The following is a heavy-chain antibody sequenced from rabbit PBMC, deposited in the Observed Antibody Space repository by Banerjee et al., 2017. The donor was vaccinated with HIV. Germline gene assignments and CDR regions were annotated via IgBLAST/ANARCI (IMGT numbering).Heavy chain of an antibody. J-gene: IGHJ6*01. CDR2: IYAGSSGST. CDR3: ARDAADYGNARDL. D-gene: IGHD6-1*01. Sequence: QEQLKESGGGLVQPGGSLKLSCKASGFDFSSYYMCWVRQAPGKGLEWIACIYAGSSGSTYYASWAKGRFTISKTSSTTVTLQMTSLTAADTATYFCARDAADYGNARDLWGQGTLVTVS. V-gene: IGHV1S45*01. CDR1: GFDFSSYY.